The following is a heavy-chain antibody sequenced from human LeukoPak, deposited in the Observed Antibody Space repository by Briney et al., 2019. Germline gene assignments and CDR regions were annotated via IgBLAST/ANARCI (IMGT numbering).Heavy chain of an antibody. CDR2: IYHSGST. CDR3: ARHLKRYYDFWSGYYEDAFDI. J-gene: IGHJ3*02. Sequence: SQTLSLTCTVSGGSISSGGYYWSWIRQPPGKGLEWIGYIYHSGSTYYNPSLKSRVTISVDTSKNQFSLKLSSVTAAGTAVYYCARHLKRYYDFWSGYYEDAFDIWGQGTMVTVSS. D-gene: IGHD3-3*01. CDR1: GGSISSGGYY. V-gene: IGHV4-30-2*01.